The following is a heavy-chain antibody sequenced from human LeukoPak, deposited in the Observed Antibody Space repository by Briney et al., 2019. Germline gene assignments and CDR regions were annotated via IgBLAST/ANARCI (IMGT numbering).Heavy chain of an antibody. CDR3: ARDPYYYYSSGYSYYFDY. Sequence: PGRSLRLSCAASGFTFSRYGMHWVRQAPGKGLEWVAVISYDGSNKYYADSVKGRFTISRDNSKNTLYLQMNSLRAEDTAVYYCARDPYYYYSSGYSYYFDYWGQGTLVSVSS. CDR2: ISYDGSNK. V-gene: IGHV3-30*03. J-gene: IGHJ4*02. CDR1: GFTFSRYG. D-gene: IGHD3-22*01.